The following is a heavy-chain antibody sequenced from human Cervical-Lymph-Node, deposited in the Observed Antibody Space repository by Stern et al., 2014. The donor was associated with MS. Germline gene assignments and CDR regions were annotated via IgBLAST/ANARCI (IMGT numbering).Heavy chain of an antibody. J-gene: IGHJ4*02. CDR2: FDPEDGET. Sequence: VQLVESGAEVKKPGASVKVSCKVSGYTLTELSMHWVRQAPGKGLERMGGFDPEDGETIYAQKFQGRVTMTEDTSTDTAYTELSSLRSEDTAVYYCATPLTRYDSSGFDYWGQGTLVTVSS. V-gene: IGHV1-24*01. CDR1: GYTLTELS. D-gene: IGHD3-22*01. CDR3: ATPLTRYDSSGFDY.